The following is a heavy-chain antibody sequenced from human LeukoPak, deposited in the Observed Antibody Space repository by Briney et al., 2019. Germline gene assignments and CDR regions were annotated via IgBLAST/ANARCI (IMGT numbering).Heavy chain of an antibody. D-gene: IGHD4-17*01. V-gene: IGHV3-23*01. J-gene: IGHJ3*02. Sequence: GGSLRLSCAASGFTFSSYAMMWLRQAPGKGLEWVSAISGGTTLYADSVKGRFTISRDNSKNTLYLQMSSLRVEDTAVYYCARDPNGDYIGAFEIWGQGTMVTVSS. CDR3: ARDPNGDYIGAFEI. CDR2: ISGGTT. CDR1: GFTFSSYA.